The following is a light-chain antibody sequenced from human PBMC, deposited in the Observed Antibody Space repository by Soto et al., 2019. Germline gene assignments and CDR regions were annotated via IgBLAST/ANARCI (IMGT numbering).Light chain of an antibody. Sequence: DVQMTQSPSSLSASVGDRVTITCRASQSISSYLNWYQQKPGKAPKLLIYAAASLQSGIPSSFSGSEYGTDITITISSLQPEDFGTYYCQRSYSTPPTFGQGTKVEIK. J-gene: IGKJ1*01. CDR1: QSISSY. CDR3: QRSYSTPPT. V-gene: IGKV1-39*01. CDR2: AAA.